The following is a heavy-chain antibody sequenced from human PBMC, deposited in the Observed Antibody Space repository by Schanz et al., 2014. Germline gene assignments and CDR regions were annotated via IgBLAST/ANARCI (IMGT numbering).Heavy chain of an antibody. V-gene: IGHV3-74*01. J-gene: IGHJ3*02. CDR1: GFTFSSHW. Sequence: EVQLVQSGGGLVQPGGSLRLSCAASGFTFSSHWMHWVRQDPGKGLVWVARINSVGSNTDYADSVTGRFTISRDNAKTTLYLLMNTLRAEDAAVYYCARKMKVGVYGSQGHHSLDIWGQGTRVTVSS. CDR3: ARKMKVGVYGSQGHHSLDI. CDR2: INSVGSNT. D-gene: IGHD3-22*01.